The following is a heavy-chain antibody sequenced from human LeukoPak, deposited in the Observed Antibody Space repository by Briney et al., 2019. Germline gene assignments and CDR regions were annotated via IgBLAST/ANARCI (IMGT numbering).Heavy chain of an antibody. CDR1: GGSITSYY. CDR3: ARGGSRDGYNRPLDY. J-gene: IGHJ4*02. CDR2: TYYNGGA. D-gene: IGHD5-24*01. Sequence: TSETLSLTCTVSGGSITSYYWSWIRQPPGKGLEWIWYTYYNGGANYNPSLKSRITMSVDTSKNQFSLSLNSVTAADTAVYYCARGGSRDGYNRPLDYWGQGTLVTVSS. V-gene: IGHV4-59*01.